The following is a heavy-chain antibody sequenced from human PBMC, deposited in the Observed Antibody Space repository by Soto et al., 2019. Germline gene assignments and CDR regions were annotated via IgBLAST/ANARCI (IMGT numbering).Heavy chain of an antibody. CDR3: ARELDFYDSGTYYKSADWFGP. D-gene: IGHD3-10*01. Sequence: SETLSLTCGVHGGSIIGYYWSWIRQSPWKGLEWIGETDHSGSTNYNPSLRSRVTMSVDTSKNQFSLKLSSVTAADTAVYYCARELDFYDSGTYYKSADWFGPWGQGTLVTVS. CDR2: TDHSGST. J-gene: IGHJ5*02. CDR1: GGSIIGYY. V-gene: IGHV4-34*01.